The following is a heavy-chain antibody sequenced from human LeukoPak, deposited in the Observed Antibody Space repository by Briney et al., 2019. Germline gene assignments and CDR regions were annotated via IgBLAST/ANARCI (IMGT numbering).Heavy chain of an antibody. V-gene: IGHV3-53*01. CDR1: GFTVSNNY. Sequence: GGSLRLSCAASGFTVSNNYMSWVRQAPGKGLEWVSVIYSGGSTYYADSVKGRFTISRDNAKNSLYLQMNSLRAEDTAVYYCARDRGYGSGSYLDYWGQGTLVTVSS. D-gene: IGHD3-10*01. J-gene: IGHJ4*02. CDR2: IYSGGST. CDR3: ARDRGYGSGSYLDY.